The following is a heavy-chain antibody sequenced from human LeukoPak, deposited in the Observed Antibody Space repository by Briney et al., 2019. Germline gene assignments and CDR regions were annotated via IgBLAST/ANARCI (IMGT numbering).Heavy chain of an antibody. Sequence: GGSLTVSCAASGCTFRNAWMSWVRQAPGKGLEWVGRIKSQTDGGTTDYAAPVKGRFTISRDASKHTLYLQMNSLKTEDTAVYYCTTDAETGAEFDYWGQGTLVTVSS. CDR2: IKSQTDGGTT. J-gene: IGHJ4*02. D-gene: IGHD3-10*01. V-gene: IGHV3-15*01. CDR1: GCTFRNAW. CDR3: TTDAETGAEFDY.